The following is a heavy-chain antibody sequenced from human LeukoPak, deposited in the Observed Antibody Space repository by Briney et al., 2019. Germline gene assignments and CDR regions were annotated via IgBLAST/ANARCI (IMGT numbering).Heavy chain of an antibody. D-gene: IGHD1-7*01. CDR3: ARDRGGTTISVVNYMDV. V-gene: IGHV1-46*01. Sequence: GASVKVSCKASGYTFTSYYMHWVRQAPGQGLEWMGIINPSGGSTSYAQKFQGRVTMTRDMSTSTVYMELSSLRSEDTAVYYCARDRGGTTISVVNYMDVWGKGTTVTVSS. CDR1: GYTFTSYY. J-gene: IGHJ6*03. CDR2: INPSGGST.